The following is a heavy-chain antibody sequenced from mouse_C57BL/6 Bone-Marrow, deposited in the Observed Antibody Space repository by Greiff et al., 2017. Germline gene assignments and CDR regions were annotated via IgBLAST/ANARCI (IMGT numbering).Heavy chain of an antibody. D-gene: IGHD1-1*01. CDR3: FLRVLFAY. CDR1: GFTFSSYA. CDR2: ISDGGSYT. V-gene: IGHV5-4*03. Sequence: EVMLVESGGGLVKPGGSLKLSCAASGFTFSSYAMSWVRQTPEKRLEWVATISDGGSYTYYPDNVKGRFTISRDNAKNNLYLQMSHLKSEDTAMYYCFLRVLFAYWGQGTLVTVSA. J-gene: IGHJ3*01.